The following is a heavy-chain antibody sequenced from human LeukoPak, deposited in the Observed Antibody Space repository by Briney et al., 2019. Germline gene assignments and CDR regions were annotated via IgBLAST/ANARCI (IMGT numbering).Heavy chain of an antibody. Sequence: PGGSLRLSCAASGFTFSSYEMNWVRQAPGKGLEWVSYISSSGSTIYYADSVKGRSTISRDNAKNSLYLQMNSLRAEDTAVYYCARDDIVVVPAAMRFYYYGMDVWGQGTTVTVS. CDR3: ARDDIVVVPAAMRFYYYGMDV. D-gene: IGHD2-2*01. CDR1: GFTFSSYE. J-gene: IGHJ6*02. V-gene: IGHV3-48*03. CDR2: ISSSGSTI.